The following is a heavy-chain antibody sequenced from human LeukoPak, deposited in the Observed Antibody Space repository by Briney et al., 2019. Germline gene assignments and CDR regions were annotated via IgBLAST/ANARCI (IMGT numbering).Heavy chain of an antibody. J-gene: IGHJ5*02. D-gene: IGHD3-22*01. Sequence: ASVKVSCTASGYTFTGYYMHWVRQAPGQGLEWMGWINPNSGGTNYAQKFQGRVTMTRDTSISTAYMELSRLRSDDTAVYYCARGRTYYYDSSPFDPWGQGTLVTVSS. CDR1: GYTFTGYY. V-gene: IGHV1-2*02. CDR3: ARGRTYYYDSSPFDP. CDR2: INPNSGGT.